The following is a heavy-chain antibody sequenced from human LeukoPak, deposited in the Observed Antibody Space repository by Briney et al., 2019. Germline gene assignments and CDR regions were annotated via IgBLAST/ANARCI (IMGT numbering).Heavy chain of an antibody. J-gene: IGHJ6*02. CDR3: ARDGLYCSGGSCYAPEVYYYYYGMDV. CDR1: GYTFTSYG. Sequence: ASVKVSCKASGYTFTSYGISWVRQAPGQGLEWMGWISAYNGNTNYAQKLQGRVTMTTATSTSTAYMELRSLRSDDTAVYYCARDGLYCSGGSCYAPEVYYYYYGMDVWGQGTTVTVSS. D-gene: IGHD2-15*01. CDR2: ISAYNGNT. V-gene: IGHV1-18*01.